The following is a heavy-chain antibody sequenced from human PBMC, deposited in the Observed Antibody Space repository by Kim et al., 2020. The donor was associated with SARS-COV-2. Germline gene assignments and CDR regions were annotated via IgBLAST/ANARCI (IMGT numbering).Heavy chain of an antibody. Sequence: GGSLILSCVASGFTFSSYSMNWVRQAPGKGLEWVSYISTSSSTIYYADSVKGRFTISRDNAKNSLYLQMNSLRAEDTAVYYCAARLDYWGQGNLVTVSS. J-gene: IGHJ4*02. CDR3: AARLDY. CDR1: GFTFSSYS. D-gene: IGHD6-25*01. V-gene: IGHV3-48*04. CDR2: ISTSSSTI.